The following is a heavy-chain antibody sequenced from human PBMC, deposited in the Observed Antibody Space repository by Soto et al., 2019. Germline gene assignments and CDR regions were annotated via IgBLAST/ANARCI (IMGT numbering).Heavy chain of an antibody. D-gene: IGHD4-17*01. CDR1: GCSISSGGYH. J-gene: IGHJ4*02. V-gene: IGHV3-23*01. CDR3: AKDLGLRPPRNFDY. Sequence: ETLSLTCDVSGCSISSGGYHLSWVRQAPGKGLEWVSAISGSGGSTYYADSVKGRFTISRDNSKNTLYLQMNSLRAEDTAVYYCAKDLGLRPPRNFDYWGQGTLVTVSS. CDR2: ISGSGGST.